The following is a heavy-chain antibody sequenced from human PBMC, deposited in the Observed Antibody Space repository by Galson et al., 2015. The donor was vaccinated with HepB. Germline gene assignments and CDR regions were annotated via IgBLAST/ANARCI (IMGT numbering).Heavy chain of an antibody. D-gene: IGHD3-22*01. Sequence: LSLTCTVSGGSISSYYWSWIRQPPGKGLEWIGYIYYSGSTNYNPSLKSRVTISVDTSKNQFSLKLSSVTAADTAVYYCAREGDSSGYLPYDYWYFDLWGRGTLVTVSS. CDR1: GGSISSYY. J-gene: IGHJ2*01. CDR2: IYYSGST. V-gene: IGHV4-59*01. CDR3: AREGDSSGYLPYDYWYFDL.